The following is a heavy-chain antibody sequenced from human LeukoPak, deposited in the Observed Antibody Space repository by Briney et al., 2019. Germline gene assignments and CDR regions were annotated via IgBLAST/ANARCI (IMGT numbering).Heavy chain of an antibody. V-gene: IGHV5-51*01. J-gene: IGHJ4*02. CDR2: IYPGDSDT. Sequence: GESLKISCKGSGYSFTTYWIGWVRQMPGKGLEWMGIIYPGDSDTRYSPSFQGQVTVSVDKSITTAYLLWSILKASDTAMYYCARDYYDSSGYYPVLGYWGQGTLVTVSS. CDR3: ARDYYDSSGYYPVLGY. D-gene: IGHD3-22*01. CDR1: GYSFTTYW.